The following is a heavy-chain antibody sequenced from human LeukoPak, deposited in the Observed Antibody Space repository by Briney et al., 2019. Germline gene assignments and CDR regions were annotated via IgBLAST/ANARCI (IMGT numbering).Heavy chain of an antibody. V-gene: IGHV4-4*07. CDR2: IYSSGST. D-gene: IGHD3-10*01. CDR1: ARSISVYS. Sequence: PSETLSLTCTVSARSISVYSRQWIPEPPAKGLECIGRIYSSGSTNYHPSLKSRVTMSVDTSKTQFSLKLSSVTAADPAVYYCARDPSSSGGRFDPWGQGTLVAVSS. CDR3: ARDPSSSGGRFDP. J-gene: IGHJ5*02.